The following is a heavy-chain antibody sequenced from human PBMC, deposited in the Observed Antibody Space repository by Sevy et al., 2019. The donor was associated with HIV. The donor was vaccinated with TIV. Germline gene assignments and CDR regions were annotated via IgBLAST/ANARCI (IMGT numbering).Heavy chain of an antibody. CDR1: GGTFSSYA. CDR2: IIPIFGTA. V-gene: IGHV1-69*13. J-gene: IGHJ3*02. CDR3: ASDPGTWYDAFDI. Sequence: ASVKVSCKASGGTFSSYAISWVRQAPGQGLEWMGGIIPIFGTANYAQKFQGRVTITADESTSTAYMELSSLRSEDTAVYYCASDPGTWYDAFDIWGQGTMVTVSS. D-gene: IGHD1-7*01.